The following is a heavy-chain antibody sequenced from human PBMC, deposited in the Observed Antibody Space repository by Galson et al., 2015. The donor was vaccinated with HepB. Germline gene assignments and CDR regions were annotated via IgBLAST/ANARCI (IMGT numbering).Heavy chain of an antibody. V-gene: IGHV3-30*04. CDR1: GFTFSSYA. D-gene: IGHD1-26*01. J-gene: IGHJ4*02. CDR3: ARGWGYFDY. CDR2: ISYDGSNK. Sequence: SLRLSCAASGFTFSSYAMHWVRQAPGKGLEWVAFISYDGSNKYYADSVKGRFTISRDNSKNTLSLQMNSLRAEDTAVYYCARGWGYFDYWGQGTLVTVSS.